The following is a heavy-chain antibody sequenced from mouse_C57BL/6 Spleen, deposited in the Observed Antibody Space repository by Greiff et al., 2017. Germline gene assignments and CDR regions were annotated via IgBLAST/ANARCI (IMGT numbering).Heavy chain of an antibody. D-gene: IGHD6-2*01. V-gene: IGHV2-2*01. CDR3: ANDLSLAMDY. CDR2: IWSGGST. Sequence: VQLQQSGPGLVQPSQSLSITCTVSGFSLTSYGVHWVRPSPGKGLEWLGVIWSGGSTDYNAAFISRLSISKDNSKSQVFFKMNSLQADDTAIYYCANDLSLAMDYWGQGTSVTVSS. CDR1: GFSLTSYG. J-gene: IGHJ4*01.